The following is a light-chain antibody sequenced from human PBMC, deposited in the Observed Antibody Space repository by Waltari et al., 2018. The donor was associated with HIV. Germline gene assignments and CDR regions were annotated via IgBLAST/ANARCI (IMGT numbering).Light chain of an antibody. CDR2: TNN. V-gene: IGLV1-44*01. CDR1: SSNIGRNT. J-gene: IGLJ2*01. Sequence: QSVLTQPPSASGAPGQRVTISCSGNSSNIGRNTVTWYQQLPETGPKILIYTNNQRTAGVPDRLSGSSSGNTASLTITGAQAEDEADYYCNSRDSSGNHQDVVFGGGTKLTVL. CDR3: NSRDSSGNHQDVV.